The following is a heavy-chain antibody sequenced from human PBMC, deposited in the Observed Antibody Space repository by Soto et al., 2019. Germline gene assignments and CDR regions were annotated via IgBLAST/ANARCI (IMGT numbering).Heavy chain of an antibody. CDR1: GGSISSGGYS. CDR3: ARREGRRSSYFDY. J-gene: IGHJ4*02. V-gene: IGHV4-31*03. D-gene: IGHD6-13*01. Sequence: QVQLQESGPGLVKPSQTLSLTCTVSGGSISSGGYSWSWIRQHPGKGLEWIGYVDYSGRNYYNPSLKSRLNIALHTSKNQFSLNLNSVTAADTAVYYCARREGRRSSYFDYWGQGTLVTVSS. CDR2: VDYSGRN.